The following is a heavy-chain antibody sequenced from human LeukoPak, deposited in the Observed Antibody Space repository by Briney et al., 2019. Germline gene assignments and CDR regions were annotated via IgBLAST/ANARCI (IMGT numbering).Heavy chain of an antibody. CDR2: INHSGST. J-gene: IGHJ4*02. CDR3: ARGRSEWDYDILTGSGAG. CDR1: GGSFSGYY. Sequence: SETLSLTCAVYGGSFSGYYWSWIRQPPGKGLEWIGEINHSGSTNYNPSLKSRVTISVDTSKNQFSLKLSSVTAADTAVYYCARGRSEWDYDILTGSGAGWGQGTLVTVSS. V-gene: IGHV4-34*01. D-gene: IGHD3-9*01.